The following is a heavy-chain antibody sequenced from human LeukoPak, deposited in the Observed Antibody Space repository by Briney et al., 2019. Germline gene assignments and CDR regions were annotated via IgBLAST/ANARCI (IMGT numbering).Heavy chain of an antibody. V-gene: IGHV4-34*01. CDR1: GGSFSGYY. D-gene: IGHD1-26*01. Sequence: SETLSLTCAVYGGSFSGYYWSWIRQAPGKGLEWIGEINHSGSTNYNPSLKSRVTISVDTSKNQFSLNLSSVTAADTAVYYCARTTYSGSYLDYFDYWGQGTLVTVSS. CDR2: INHSGST. CDR3: ARTTYSGSYLDYFDY. J-gene: IGHJ4*02.